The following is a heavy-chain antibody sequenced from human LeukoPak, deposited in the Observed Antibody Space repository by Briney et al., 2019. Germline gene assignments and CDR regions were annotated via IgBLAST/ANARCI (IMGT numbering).Heavy chain of an antibody. Sequence: ASVKVSCKASGGTFSSYAISWVRQAPGQGLEWMGRIIPIFGTANYAQKFQGRVTITTDESTSTAYMELSSLRSEDTAVYYCARDQGYSLSGDPWGQGTLVTVSS. CDR1: GGTFSSYA. CDR3: ARDQGYSLSGDP. D-gene: IGHD6-13*01. CDR2: IIPIFGTA. J-gene: IGHJ5*02. V-gene: IGHV1-69*05.